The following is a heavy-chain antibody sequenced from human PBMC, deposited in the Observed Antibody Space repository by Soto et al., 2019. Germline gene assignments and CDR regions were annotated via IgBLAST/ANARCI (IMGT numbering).Heavy chain of an antibody. CDR1: GGSFSGYY. V-gene: IGHV4-34*01. J-gene: IGHJ4*02. CDR2: INHSGST. D-gene: IGHD3-10*01. Sequence: PSDTLSLTCAVYGGSFSGYYWTWIRQPPGTGLEWIGEINHSGSTNYNPSLKSRVTISVDTSKNQFSLKLTSVTAADTAVYYCARDKITDAFDYWGQGTLVTVSS. CDR3: ARDKITDAFDY.